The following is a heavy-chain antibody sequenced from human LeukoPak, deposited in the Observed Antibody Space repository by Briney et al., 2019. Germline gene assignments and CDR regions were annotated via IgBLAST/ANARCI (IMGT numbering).Heavy chain of an antibody. CDR2: INQEGGAK. CDR3: NTWIQPRLNGY. Sequence: GGSLRLSCVASEFTFNDYWMGWVRQAPGKGLEWLAKINQEGGAKFLVDSMKDRFTVSRDNGKNSLYLQMNSLTAEDTAVYYCNTWIQPRLNGYWGQGTLVTVSS. V-gene: IGHV3-7*03. CDR1: EFTFNDYW. D-gene: IGHD5-18*01. J-gene: IGHJ4*02.